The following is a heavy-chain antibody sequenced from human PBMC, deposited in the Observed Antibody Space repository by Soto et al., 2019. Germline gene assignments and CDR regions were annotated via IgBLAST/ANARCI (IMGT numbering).Heavy chain of an antibody. V-gene: IGHV4-59*12. D-gene: IGHD6-25*01. Sequence: TXSLTXXVXGXSISSYYWXWIRQPPGMGLEWIGKINHSGSTNYNPSLKSRVTISVDTSKNQFSLRLRSVTAADTAVYYCAGKADTVDYWGQGTQVTVSS. CDR3: AGKADTVDY. CDR1: GXSISSYY. CDR2: INHSGST. J-gene: IGHJ4*02.